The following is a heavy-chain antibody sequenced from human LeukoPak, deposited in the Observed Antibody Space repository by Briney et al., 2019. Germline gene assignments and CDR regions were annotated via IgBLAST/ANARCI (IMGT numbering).Heavy chain of an antibody. CDR2: IDHSGTT. J-gene: IGHJ1*01. D-gene: IGHD3-22*01. CDR3: ARAAFYYDSGGH. V-gene: IGHV4-34*01. CDR1: GGSLSGYY. Sequence: SSETLSLTCGVYGGSLSGYYWSWIHQPPGKGLEWIGEIDHSGTTNYSPSLKSRVTISVDTSRNQFSLKLNSATAADTAVYYCARAAFYYDSGGHWGQGTLVTVSS.